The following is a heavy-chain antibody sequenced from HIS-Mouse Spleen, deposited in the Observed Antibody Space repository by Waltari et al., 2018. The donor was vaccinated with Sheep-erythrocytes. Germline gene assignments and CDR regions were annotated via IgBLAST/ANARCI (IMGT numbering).Heavy chain of an antibody. J-gene: IGHJ4*02. CDR3: ARVASGATFDY. D-gene: IGHD1-26*01. V-gene: IGHV3-21*01. Sequence: EVQLVESGGGLVKPGGSLRLSCAASGFTFSRYSLTWVRQAPGKGLEWVSSISSSSSYIYYADSVKGRFTISRDNAKNSLYLQMNSLRAEDTAVYYCARVASGATFDYWGQGTLVTVSS. CDR1: GFTFSRYS. CDR2: ISSSSSYI.